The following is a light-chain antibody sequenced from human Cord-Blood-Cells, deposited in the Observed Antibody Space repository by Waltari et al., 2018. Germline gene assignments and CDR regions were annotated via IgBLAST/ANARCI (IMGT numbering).Light chain of an antibody. CDR3: CSYAGSSWV. Sequence: QSALTQPRSVSGSPGQSVTISCTGTISDVGGYNYFSWYQQHPGKAPKLMIYDVSKRPSGVPDRFSGSKSGNTASLTISGLHAEDEADYYCCSYAGSSWVFGGGTKLTVL. CDR1: ISDVGGYNY. V-gene: IGLV2-11*01. CDR2: DVS. J-gene: IGLJ3*02.